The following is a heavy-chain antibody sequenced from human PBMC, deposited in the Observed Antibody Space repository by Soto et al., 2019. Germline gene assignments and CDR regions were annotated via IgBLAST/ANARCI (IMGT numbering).Heavy chain of an antibody. D-gene: IGHD3-10*01. J-gene: IGHJ4*01. CDR1: GFTFSDYS. V-gene: IGHV3-48*02. CDR2: ISSSSSPI. CDR3: VRDARTMVRGHYFDY. Sequence: EVQVVESGGGLVQPGGSLRLSCAASGFTFSDYSFNWVRQAPGRGLEWVSYISSSSSPIYYADSVEGRFTISRDNAKSSLYPQMNSLREEATYVSDCVRDARTMVRGHYFDYWGPGTLATVSS.